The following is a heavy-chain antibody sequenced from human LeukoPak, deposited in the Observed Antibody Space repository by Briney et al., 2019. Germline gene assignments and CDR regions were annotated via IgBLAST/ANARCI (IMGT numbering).Heavy chain of an antibody. CDR3: ARAAPYYYDSSGYSAFDS. CDR2: ISSTSSTI. CDR1: GFTFSTYE. J-gene: IGHJ3*02. D-gene: IGHD3-22*01. Sequence: GGSLRLSCAASGFTFSTYEMNWVRQAPGKGLEWVSYISSTSSTIYYADSVKGRFTISRDNAKNSLYLQMNSLRDEDTAVYYCARAAPYYYDSSGYSAFDSWGQGTMVTVSA. V-gene: IGHV3-48*02.